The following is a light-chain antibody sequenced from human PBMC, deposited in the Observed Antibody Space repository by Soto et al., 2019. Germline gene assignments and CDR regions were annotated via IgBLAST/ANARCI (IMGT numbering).Light chain of an antibody. CDR3: SSYAGSSWV. J-gene: IGLJ3*02. CDR2: DVS. CDR1: SSDVGAYNY. V-gene: IGLV2-8*01. Sequence: QSALTQPPSASGSPGQSVTISCTGTSSDVGAYNYVSWYQQHPGKAPKLMIYDVSKRPSGVPYSFSGSKSGNAASLTVSGLQGEDEADYYCSSYAGSSWVFGGGTKLTVL.